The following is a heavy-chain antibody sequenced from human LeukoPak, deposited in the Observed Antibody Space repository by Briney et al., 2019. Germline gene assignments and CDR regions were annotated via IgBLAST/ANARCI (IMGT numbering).Heavy chain of an antibody. Sequence: GGPLRLSCVASGFTFSDYWMYWVRQAPGKGLVWVSRLSPDGTNTNYADSVKGLFTISRDNAKNTVYLQMNSLRAEDTALYYCERVRLGHWGQGTLVTVSS. CDR2: LSPDGTNT. CDR3: ERVRLGH. CDR1: GFTFSDYW. D-gene: IGHD3-9*01. V-gene: IGHV3-74*01. J-gene: IGHJ4*02.